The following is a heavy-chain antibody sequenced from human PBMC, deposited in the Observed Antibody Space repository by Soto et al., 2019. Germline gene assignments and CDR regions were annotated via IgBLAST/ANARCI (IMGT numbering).Heavy chain of an antibody. D-gene: IGHD5-18*01. J-gene: IGHJ6*02. CDR1: GGSISRYY. CDR2: IYYSGTT. Sequence: SETLSLTCTVPGGSISRYYWSWVRQSPGKGLEWIGYIYYSGTTNYNPSLRSRVTISVDTSNNQFSLRLTSVTAADTAVYYCSRAPSAYSRGYGMDVWGQGTTVTVSS. V-gene: IGHV4-59*01. CDR3: SRAPSAYSRGYGMDV.